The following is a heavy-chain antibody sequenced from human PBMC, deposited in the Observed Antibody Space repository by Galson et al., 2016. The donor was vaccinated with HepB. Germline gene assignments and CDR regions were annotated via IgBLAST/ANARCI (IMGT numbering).Heavy chain of an antibody. CDR1: GFTSKNYA. CDR2: VSGSGDNT. D-gene: IGHD6-13*01. CDR3: AKGRSAIAAAGLSY. J-gene: IGHJ4*02. V-gene: IGHV3-23*01. Sequence: SLRLSCAASGFTSKNYAMNWVRQAPGKGLEWVSVVSGSGDNTYYADSVKGRLTISRDNSNNTLFLQMNSLRVEDTAVYYCAKGRSAIAAAGLSYWGQGTLVTVSS.